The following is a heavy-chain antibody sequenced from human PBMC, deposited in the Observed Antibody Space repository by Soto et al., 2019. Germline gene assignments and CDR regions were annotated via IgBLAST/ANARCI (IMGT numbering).Heavy chain of an antibody. CDR1: GFTFSSYA. Sequence: PGGSLRLSCAASGFTFSSYAMSWVRQAPGKGLEWVSAISGSGGSTYYADSVKGRFTISRDNSKNTLYLQMNSLRAEDTAIYYCAKDHFSSSDYYYYGMDVWGQGTTVTVSS. CDR2: ISGSGGST. J-gene: IGHJ6*02. V-gene: IGHV3-23*01. CDR3: AKDHFSSSDYYYYGMDV. D-gene: IGHD6-6*01.